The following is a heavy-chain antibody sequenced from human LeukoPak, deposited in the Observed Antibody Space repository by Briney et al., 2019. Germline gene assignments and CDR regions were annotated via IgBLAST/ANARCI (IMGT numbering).Heavy chain of an antibody. J-gene: IGHJ4*02. CDR3: ARINTTNYDFWSGYYSTVYYFDY. D-gene: IGHD3-3*01. CDR1: GFTFSSYS. Sequence: PGGSLRLSCAASGFTFSSYSMNWVRQAPGKGLEWVSSISSSSSYIYYADSVKGRFTISRDNAKNSLYLQMNSLRAEDTAVHYCARINTTNYDFWSGYYSTVYYFDYWGQGTLVTVSS. V-gene: IGHV3-21*01. CDR2: ISSSSSYI.